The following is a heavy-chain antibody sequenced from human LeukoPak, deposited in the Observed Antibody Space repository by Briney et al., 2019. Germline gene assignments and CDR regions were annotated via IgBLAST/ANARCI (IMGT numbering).Heavy chain of an antibody. CDR3: ARAGRHSQGRAFGI. CDR1: GGSISSYY. Sequence: SETLSLTCTVSGGSISSYYWSWIRQPAGKGLEWFGCIYTSGTTHYNPSLKSRVTMSVDTSKNQFSLKLSSVTAADTAVYYCARAGRHSQGRAFGIWGQGTMVTVSS. J-gene: IGHJ3*02. CDR2: IYTSGTT. V-gene: IGHV4-4*07. D-gene: IGHD6-13*01.